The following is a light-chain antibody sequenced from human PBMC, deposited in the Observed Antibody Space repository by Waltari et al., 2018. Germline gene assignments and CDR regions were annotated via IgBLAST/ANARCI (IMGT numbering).Light chain of an antibody. Sequence: EIVMTQSPATLSVSPGERATLSCRASQSVSSNLAWYQQKPGQAPRLLIYGASTRAPGIPARFSGSGSGTEFTLTISSLQSEDFAVYYCQQYNNWPPLTFGGGTKVEIK. V-gene: IGKV3-15*01. CDR2: GAS. CDR1: QSVSSN. J-gene: IGKJ4*01. CDR3: QQYNNWPPLT.